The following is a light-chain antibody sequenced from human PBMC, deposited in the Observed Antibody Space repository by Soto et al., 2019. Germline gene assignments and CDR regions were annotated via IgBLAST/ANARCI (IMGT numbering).Light chain of an antibody. CDR1: QSVSSIY. Sequence: EIVLTQSPGTLSLSPGKRTTLSCRARQSVSSIYLAWYQQKPGQAPRLLIYGASSRATGIPDRFSGSGSGTDFTLTISRLEPEDFAVYYCQQYGISPGTFGQGTKLEIK. CDR3: QQYGISPGT. V-gene: IGKV3-20*01. J-gene: IGKJ2*01. CDR2: GAS.